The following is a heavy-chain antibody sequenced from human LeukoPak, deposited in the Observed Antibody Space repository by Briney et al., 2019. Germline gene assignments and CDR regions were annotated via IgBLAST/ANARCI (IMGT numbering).Heavy chain of an antibody. CDR3: ARDALYCSSTSCYRYWYFDL. Sequence: SETLSLTCTVSGGSISDFSWSWIRQSPEKGLEWIGYLFQTGSSDYNPSLESRVTISVDTSKNQFSLKLSSVTAADTAVYYCARDALYCSSTSCYRYWYFDLWGRGTLVTVSS. CDR2: LFQTGSS. D-gene: IGHD2-2*01. CDR1: GGSISDFS. V-gene: IGHV4-59*12. J-gene: IGHJ2*01.